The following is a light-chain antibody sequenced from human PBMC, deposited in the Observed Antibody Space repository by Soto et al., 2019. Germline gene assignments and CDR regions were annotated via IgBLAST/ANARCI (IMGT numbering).Light chain of an antibody. CDR2: EVS. CDR1: SSDVGSYNL. Sequence: QSVLTQPASVSGSPGQSITISCTGTSSDVGSYNLVSWYQQHPGKAPKLMIYEVSKRPSGVSNRFSGSKSGNTASLTISGLQAEDEADYYCCSYAGSSTSGYVFGNGTKVTVL. V-gene: IGLV2-23*02. CDR3: CSYAGSSTSGYV. J-gene: IGLJ1*01.